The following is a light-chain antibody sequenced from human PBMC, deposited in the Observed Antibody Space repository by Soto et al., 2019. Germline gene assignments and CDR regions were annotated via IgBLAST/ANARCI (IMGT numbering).Light chain of an antibody. CDR1: QSVSSN. J-gene: IGKJ4*01. CDR3: QQYINWPLT. CDR2: GVS. V-gene: IGKV3-15*01. Sequence: EIVMTQSPATLSVSPGERATLSCRASQSVSSNLAWYQQKPGQAPRLLIYGVSIRATGIPARFSGSGSETEFTLTFSSLQSEDFAVYYCQQYINWPLTFGGGTKVEIK.